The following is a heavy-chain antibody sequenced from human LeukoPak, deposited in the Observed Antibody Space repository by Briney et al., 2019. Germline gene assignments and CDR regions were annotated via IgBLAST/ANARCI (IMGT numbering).Heavy chain of an antibody. CDR1: GFSFSSCA. D-gene: IGHD3-22*01. J-gene: IGHJ4*02. V-gene: IGHV3-23*01. Sequence: GGSLRLSCAASGFSFSSCAMSWVRQAPGKGLEWVSGISGSGDSTDYADSVKGRFTISRDNSKNTLYLQINSLRAEDTAVYYCARPFDSSAYFFQPFDSWGQGALVIVSS. CDR3: ARPFDSSAYFFQPFDS. CDR2: ISGSGDST.